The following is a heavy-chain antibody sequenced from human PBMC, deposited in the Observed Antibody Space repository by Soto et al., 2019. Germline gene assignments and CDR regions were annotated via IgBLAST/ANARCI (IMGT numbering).Heavy chain of an antibody. CDR1: GGHFSGYY. Sequence: QVQLQQWGAGLLNPSETLSLTCAVYGGHFSGYYWSWIRQPPGKGLEWIGEINHSGSTNYNPSLKRRVTISVDTSKNQFSLKLRSVTAADTAVYYCERSPNTHALEGAFYIWGQGTMVTVSS. V-gene: IGHV4-34*01. CDR2: INHSGST. CDR3: ERSPNTHALEGAFYI. J-gene: IGHJ3*02. D-gene: IGHD1-1*01.